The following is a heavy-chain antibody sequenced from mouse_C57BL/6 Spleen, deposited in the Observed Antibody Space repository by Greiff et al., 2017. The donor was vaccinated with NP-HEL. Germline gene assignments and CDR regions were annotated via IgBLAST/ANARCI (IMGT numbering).Heavy chain of an antibody. J-gene: IGHJ4*01. CDR3: AKKADGSSRGYAMDY. D-gene: IGHD1-1*01. Sequence: VQLQQSGPGLVQPSQSLSITCTVSGFSLTSYGVHWVRQSPGKGLEWLGVIWRGGSTDYNAAFMSRLSITKDNSKSQVFFKMNSLQADDTAIYYCAKKADGSSRGYAMDYWGQGTSVTVSS. CDR1: GFSLTSYG. CDR2: IWRGGST. V-gene: IGHV2-5*01.